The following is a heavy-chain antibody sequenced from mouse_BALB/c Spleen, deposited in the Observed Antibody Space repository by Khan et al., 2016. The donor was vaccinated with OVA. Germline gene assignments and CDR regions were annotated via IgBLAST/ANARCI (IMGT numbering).Heavy chain of an antibody. CDR1: GYSITSDFA. V-gene: IGHV3-2*02. Sequence: EVELVELGPGLVKPSQSLSLTCTVTGYSITSDFAWNWVRQFPGNKLEWMGYISFSGSTSYDPSLKSRLSITRDTSKNQFFLQLSSVTTEDTATYYCTRSVYYAYAYAMDYWGQGISVTVSS. J-gene: IGHJ4*01. CDR2: ISFSGST. D-gene: IGHD2-2*01. CDR3: TRSVYYAYAYAMDY.